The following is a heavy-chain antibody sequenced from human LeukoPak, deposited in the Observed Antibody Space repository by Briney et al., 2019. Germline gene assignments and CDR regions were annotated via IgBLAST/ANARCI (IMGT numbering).Heavy chain of an antibody. D-gene: IGHD6-19*01. CDR2: ISYDGSNK. Sequence: GGSLRLSRAASGFTFSRYGMHWVRQAPAKGLEWVAVISYDGSNKYYADSVKGRFTISRDNSKNTLYLQMNSLRAEDTAVYYCAKAGPEHSGWYFYYYYYGMDVWGQETTVTVS. CDR1: GFTFSRYG. V-gene: IGHV3-30*18. CDR3: AKAGPEHSGWYFYYYYYGMDV. J-gene: IGHJ6*02.